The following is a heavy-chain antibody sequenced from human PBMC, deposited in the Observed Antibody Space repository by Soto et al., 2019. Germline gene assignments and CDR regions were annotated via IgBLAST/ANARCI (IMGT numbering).Heavy chain of an antibody. CDR3: AKNKYQLLSDYYYGMDV. CDR2: ISGSGGST. V-gene: IGHV3-23*01. J-gene: IGHJ6*02. CDR1: GFTFSSYA. D-gene: IGHD2-2*01. Sequence: GGSLRLSCAASGFTFSSYAMSWVRQAPGKGLEWVSAISGSGGSTYYADSVKGRFTISRDNSKNTLYLQMNSLRAEDTAVYYCAKNKYQLLSDYYYGMDVWAKGPRSPSP.